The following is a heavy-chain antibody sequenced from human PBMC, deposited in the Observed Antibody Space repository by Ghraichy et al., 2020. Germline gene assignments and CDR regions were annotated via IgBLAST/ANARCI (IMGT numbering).Heavy chain of an antibody. Sequence: SETLSLTCTVSGGSISSSSYYWGWIRQPPGKGLEWIGSIYYSGSTYYNPSLKSRVTISVDTSKNQFSLKLSSVTATDTAVYYCASLPYSSGWYRRDYWGQGTLVTVSS. CDR1: GGSISSSSYY. J-gene: IGHJ4*02. V-gene: IGHV4-39*01. D-gene: IGHD6-19*01. CDR2: IYYSGST. CDR3: ASLPYSSGWYRRDY.